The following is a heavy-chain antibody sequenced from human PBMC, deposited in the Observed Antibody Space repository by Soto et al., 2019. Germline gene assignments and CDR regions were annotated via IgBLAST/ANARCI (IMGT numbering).Heavy chain of an antibody. CDR3: ARGLTAHAY. Sequence: GSLRLSCVASEFTFREYWMTWVRQAPGKGLEWVANIKQDGSLKFYVDSVKGRFSVSRDNAANSVFLDMDSLRFEDSAVYYCARGLTAHAYWGRGSLVTVSS. V-gene: IGHV3-7*01. D-gene: IGHD5-18*01. CDR2: IKQDGSLK. CDR1: EFTFREYW. J-gene: IGHJ4*02.